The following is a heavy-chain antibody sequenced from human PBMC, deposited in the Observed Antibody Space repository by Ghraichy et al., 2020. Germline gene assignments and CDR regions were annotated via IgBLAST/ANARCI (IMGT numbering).Heavy chain of an antibody. Sequence: GSLRLSCTVSGGSISSSSYYWGWIRQPPGKGLEWIGSIYYSGSTYYNPSLKSRVTISVDTSKNQFSLKLSSVTAADTAVYYCASPNWGSGAFDPWGQGTLVTVSS. V-gene: IGHV4-39*01. D-gene: IGHD3-16*01. CDR1: GGSISSSSYY. CDR2: IYYSGST. J-gene: IGHJ5*02. CDR3: ASPNWGSGAFDP.